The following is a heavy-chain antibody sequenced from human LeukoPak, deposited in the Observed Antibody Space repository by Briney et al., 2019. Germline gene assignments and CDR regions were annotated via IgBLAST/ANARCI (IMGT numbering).Heavy chain of an antibody. V-gene: IGHV4-34*01. CDR2: INHSGST. D-gene: IGHD6-13*01. CDR1: GGPFSGYY. J-gene: IGHJ4*02. CDR3: ARGRMDVAGYSSSWYSFKYYFDY. Sequence: SETLSLTCAVYGGPFSGYYWSWIRQPPGKGLEWIGEINHSGSTNYNPSLKSRVTISVDTSKSQFSLKLSSVTAADTAVYYCARGRMDVAGYSSSWYSFKYYFDYWGQGTLVTVSS.